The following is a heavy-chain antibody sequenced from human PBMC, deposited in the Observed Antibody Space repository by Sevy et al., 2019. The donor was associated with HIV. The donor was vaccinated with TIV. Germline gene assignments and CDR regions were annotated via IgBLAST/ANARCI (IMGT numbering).Heavy chain of an antibody. CDR3: ARYYYGAGSYRNWFDP. CDR1: GGSISSSSYY. D-gene: IGHD3-10*01. V-gene: IGHV4-39*01. J-gene: IGHJ5*02. CDR2: IYYSGST. Sequence: SETLSLTCTVSGGSISSSSYYWGWIRQPPGKGLEWIGSIYYSGSTYYNPSLKSRVTISVDTSKNQFSLKLSSVTAADTAVYYCARYYYGAGSYRNWFDPWGQGTLVTVSS.